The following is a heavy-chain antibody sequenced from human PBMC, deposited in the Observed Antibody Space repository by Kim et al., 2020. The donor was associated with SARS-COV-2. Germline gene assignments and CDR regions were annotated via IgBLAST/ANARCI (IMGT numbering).Heavy chain of an antibody. CDR2: ISAYNGNT. V-gene: IGHV1-18*01. Sequence: ASVKVSCKASGYTFTSYGISWVRQAPGQGLEWMGWISAYNGNTNYAQKLQGRVTMTTDTSTSTAYMELRSLRSDDTAVYYCARDSHYYGSGSYYVGMDRWGQGTLVTVSS. CDR3: ARDSHYYGSGSYYVGMDR. D-gene: IGHD3-10*01. J-gene: IGHJ4*02. CDR1: GYTFTSYG.